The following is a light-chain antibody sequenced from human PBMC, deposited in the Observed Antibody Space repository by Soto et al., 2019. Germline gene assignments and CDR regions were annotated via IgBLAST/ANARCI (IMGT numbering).Light chain of an antibody. V-gene: IGKV1-6*01. CDR1: QYIRNV. Sequence: AIQMTQSPSSLSASVGDRVTITCRASQYIRNVLGWFQQKPGKAPKLLISAASFLQSVVPSRFSGSGSGTDFTLTISSLQPEDFATYYCLQDYNYPRTFGQGTKVEIK. CDR2: AAS. CDR3: LQDYNYPRT. J-gene: IGKJ1*01.